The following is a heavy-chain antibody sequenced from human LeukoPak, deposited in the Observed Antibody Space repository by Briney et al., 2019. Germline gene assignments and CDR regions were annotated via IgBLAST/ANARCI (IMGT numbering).Heavy chain of an antibody. CDR2: INPSGGST. V-gene: IGHV1-46*01. CDR1: GYTFTSYY. CDR3: ARVGGIAVAGHYFDY. J-gene: IGHJ4*02. D-gene: IGHD6-19*01. Sequence: GASVKVSCKASGYTFTSYYMHWVRQAPGQGLEWMGIINPSGGSTSYAQKFQGRVTMTRDMSTSTVYMELSSLRSEDTAVYYCARVGGIAVAGHYFDYWGQGTLVTVSS.